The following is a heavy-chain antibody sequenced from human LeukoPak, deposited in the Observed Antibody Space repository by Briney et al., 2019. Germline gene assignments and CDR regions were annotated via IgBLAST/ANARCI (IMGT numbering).Heavy chain of an antibody. CDR2: INHSGST. CDR1: GGSFSGYY. J-gene: IGHJ3*02. CDR3: AREDAARMDNAFDI. Sequence: SETLSLTCAVYGGSFSGYYWTWIRQPPGKGLEWIREINHSGSTNYNPSLKSRVTISVDTSKNQYSLKLTSVTAADMGVYYCAREDAARMDNAFDIWGQGTMVTVSS. D-gene: IGHD2-15*01. V-gene: IGHV4-34*01.